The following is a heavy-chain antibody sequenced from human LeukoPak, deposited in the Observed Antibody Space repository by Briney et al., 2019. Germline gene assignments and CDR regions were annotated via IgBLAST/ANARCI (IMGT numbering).Heavy chain of an antibody. J-gene: IGHJ3*02. CDR3: ARDQGYCSSTSCPDAYDT. D-gene: IGHD2-2*01. Sequence: PGGSLRLSCAASGFTVSSNYMSWVRQAPGKGLEWVSVIYSGGSTYYADSVKGRFTISRDNSKNTLYLQMNSLRAEDTAVYYCARDQGYCSSTSCPDAYDTWGQGTMVTVSS. CDR2: IYSGGST. CDR1: GFTVSSNY. V-gene: IGHV3-66*01.